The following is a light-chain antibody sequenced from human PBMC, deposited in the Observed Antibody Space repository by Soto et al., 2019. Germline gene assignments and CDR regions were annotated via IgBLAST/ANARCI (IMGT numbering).Light chain of an antibody. Sequence: SYELTQSPSVSVSPGQTASISCSGDKLGNKYASWYQQKPGQSPVLVIYEDRKRPSGIPERFSGSNSGNTATLTITATQGMDEADYYCQACDSSSYVVFCGGTKLTVL. CDR1: KLGNKY. CDR3: QACDSSSYVV. V-gene: IGLV3-1*01. CDR2: EDR. J-gene: IGLJ2*01.